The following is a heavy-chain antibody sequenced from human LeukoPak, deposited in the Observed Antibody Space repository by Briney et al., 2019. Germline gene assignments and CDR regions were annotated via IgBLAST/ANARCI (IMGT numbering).Heavy chain of an antibody. V-gene: IGHV4-59*11. CDR2: IFYSGTT. CDR3: ARSDLWSGFDY. D-gene: IGHD3-3*01. J-gene: IGHJ4*02. CDR1: GGSINGRY. Sequence: SETLSLTCTVSGGSINGRYWSWIRQPPGKELEWIGYIFYSGTTYYNPSLKSRVTISVDVSRNQFSLRVTSVTPADTAVYYCARSDLWSGFDYWGQGTLVTVSS.